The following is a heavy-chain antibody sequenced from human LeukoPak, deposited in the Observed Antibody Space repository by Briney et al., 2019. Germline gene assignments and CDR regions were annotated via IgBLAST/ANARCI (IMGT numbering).Heavy chain of an antibody. J-gene: IGHJ6*02. CDR2: ISAYNGNT. V-gene: IGHV1-18*01. D-gene: IGHD6-19*01. CDR3: ARQAAVAGRLGYYYYGTDV. Sequence: ASVTVSCTASGYTFTSYGISWVRQAPGQGLEWMGWISAYNGNTNYAQKLQGRVTMTTDTSTSTAYMELRSLRSDDTAVYYCARQAAVAGRLGYYYYGTDVWGQGTTVTVSS. CDR1: GYTFTSYG.